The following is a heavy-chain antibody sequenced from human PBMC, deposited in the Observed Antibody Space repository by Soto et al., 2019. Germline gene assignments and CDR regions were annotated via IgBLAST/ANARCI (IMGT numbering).Heavy chain of an antibody. CDR3: ARTLGSSTLDY. CDR2: IDWDDDE. D-gene: IGHD6-13*01. V-gene: IGHV2-70*11. CDR1: GGSISGYY. J-gene: IGHJ4*02. Sequence: TLSLTCTVSGGSISGYYWSWIRQPPGKALEWLARIDWDDDEYYSTSLKTRLTISKDTSKNLVVLTMTNMDPTDTATYYCARTLGSSTLDYWGQGTLVTVSS.